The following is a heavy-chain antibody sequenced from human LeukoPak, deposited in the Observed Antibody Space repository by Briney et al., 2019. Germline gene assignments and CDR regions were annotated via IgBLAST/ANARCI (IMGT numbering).Heavy chain of an antibody. CDR2: IYCSGST. CDR1: GVSISTYY. Sequence: SETLTLTCTASGVSISTYYWSWLRQPPGKGLEWIGHIYCSGSTNYSPSLKSRVTISVDTSKNPFSLKLSSVTAADTAVYYCAREARYYGSRRYYPTWGQGTLVTVSS. CDR3: AREARYYGSRRYYPT. D-gene: IGHD3-10*01. J-gene: IGHJ4*02. V-gene: IGHV4-59*01.